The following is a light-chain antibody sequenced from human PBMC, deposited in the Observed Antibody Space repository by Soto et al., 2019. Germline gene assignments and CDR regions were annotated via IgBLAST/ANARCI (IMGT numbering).Light chain of an antibody. J-gene: IGKJ1*01. CDR3: QEYNNYWT. CDR1: QTISRW. Sequence: DLQMTQSPSTLSASVGDTVTIXXRASQTISRWLAWYQQKPGKAPGLLIYTASTLESGVPSRFSASGSGTEFTLTISSLHPDDFATYYCQEYNNYWTFGQGTKVDIK. CDR2: TAS. V-gene: IGKV1-5*01.